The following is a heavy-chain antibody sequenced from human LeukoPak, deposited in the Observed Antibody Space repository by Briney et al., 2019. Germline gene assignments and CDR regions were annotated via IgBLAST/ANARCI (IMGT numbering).Heavy chain of an antibody. CDR3: ARRYCSGGSCYMRGYYGMDV. CDR2: ISHSGST. Sequence: SETLSLTCAVSNGSFSAYYWSWIRQSPGKGLQWIGEISHSGSTNYNPSLKLRVSISLDMSKNNFSLRLSSVTAADTAVYFCARRYCSGGSCYMRGYYGMDVWATGTTVIVSS. J-gene: IGHJ6*04. D-gene: IGHD2-15*01. V-gene: IGHV4-34*01. CDR1: NGSFSAYY.